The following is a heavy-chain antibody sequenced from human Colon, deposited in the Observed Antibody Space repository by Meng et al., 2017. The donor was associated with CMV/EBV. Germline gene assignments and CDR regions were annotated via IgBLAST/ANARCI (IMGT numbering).Heavy chain of an antibody. CDR2: ISAYNGNT. CDR1: GYTFDSYG. V-gene: IGHV1-18*01. Sequence: ASVKVSCKTSGYTFDSYGFTWVRQAPGQGLEWMGWISAYNGNTKYAQKFQGRVTMTTDTSTSTAYMELSGLTSDDTAVYYCAGELRGVVSFDTWGQGTMVTVSS. CDR3: AGELRGVVSFDT. D-gene: IGHD3-16*01. J-gene: IGHJ3*02.